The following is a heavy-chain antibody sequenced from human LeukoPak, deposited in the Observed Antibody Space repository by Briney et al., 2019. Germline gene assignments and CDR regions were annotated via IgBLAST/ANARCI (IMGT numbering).Heavy chain of an antibody. V-gene: IGHV3-21*01. CDR2: ISSSSIYI. CDR3: ARDPGENTYYYYYYMDV. J-gene: IGHJ6*03. CDR1: RFTFRNYE. Sequence: PGGSLRLSCAASRFTFRNYEMNWVRQAPGKGLEWVSSISSSSIYIYYADSLKGRFTISRDNAKNSLYLQMNSLRAEDTAVYYCARDPGENTYYYYYYMDVWGKGTTVTVSS. D-gene: IGHD2-21*01.